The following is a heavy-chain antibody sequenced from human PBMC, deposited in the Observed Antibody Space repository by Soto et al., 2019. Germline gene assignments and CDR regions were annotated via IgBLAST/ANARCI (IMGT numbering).Heavy chain of an antibody. V-gene: IGHV3-30*18. CDR2: ISYDGSNK. CDR3: AKPLYDFWSGRYYYYYGMDV. D-gene: IGHD3-3*01. J-gene: IGHJ6*02. CDR1: GFTFSSYG. Sequence: PGGSLRLSCAASGFTFSSYGMHWVRQAPGKGLEWVAVISYDGSNKYYADSVKGRFTISRDNSKNTLYLQMNSLRAEDTAVYYCAKPLYDFWSGRYYYYYGMDVWGQGTTVTVSS.